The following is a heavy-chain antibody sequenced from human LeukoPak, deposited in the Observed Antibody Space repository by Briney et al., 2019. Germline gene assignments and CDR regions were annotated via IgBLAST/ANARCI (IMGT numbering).Heavy chain of an antibody. CDR1: GASISSGSNY. J-gene: IGHJ3*02. CDR3: ARSDGYGLVGI. Sequence: SETLSLTCSVSGASISSGSNYWGWIRPPPGKTLEWIGSIYSSGSTYYNPSLKSRVIIIIDTPKNHFSPTLSAVTAADTAVYYCARSDGYGLVGIWGQGTMVTVSS. D-gene: IGHD3-10*01. V-gene: IGHV4-39*07. CDR2: IYSSGST.